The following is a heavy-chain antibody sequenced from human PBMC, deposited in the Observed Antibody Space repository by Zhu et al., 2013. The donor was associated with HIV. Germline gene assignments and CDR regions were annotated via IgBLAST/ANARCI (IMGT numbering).Heavy chain of an antibody. CDR3: ASAPRGDYFFDS. D-gene: IGHD3-16*01. J-gene: IGHJ4*02. V-gene: IGHV4-38-2*02. CDR1: GYSISSGYY. CDR2: IYHSGST. Sequence: QVQLQESGPGLVKPSETLSLTCTVSGYSISSGYYWGWIRQPPGKGLEWIGSIYHSGSTYYSPSLKGRVTMSIDTSKYQFSLKLRSVTATDTAVYYCASAPRGDYFFDSWAGNPGHRLL.